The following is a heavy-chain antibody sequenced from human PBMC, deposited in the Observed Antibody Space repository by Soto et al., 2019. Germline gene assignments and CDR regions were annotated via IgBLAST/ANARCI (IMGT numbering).Heavy chain of an antibody. CDR3: ARETEIKDLGY. D-gene: IGHD3-16*01. J-gene: IGHJ4*02. Sequence: EVQLVESEGGLVQPGGSLRLSCAASGFTISSYWMHWVRQAPGKGLVWVSRINSDGSSTSYADSVKGRFTISRDNAKNTLYLQMNSLRAEDTAVYYCARETEIKDLGYWGQGTLVTVSS. CDR2: INSDGSST. CDR1: GFTISSYW. V-gene: IGHV3-74*01.